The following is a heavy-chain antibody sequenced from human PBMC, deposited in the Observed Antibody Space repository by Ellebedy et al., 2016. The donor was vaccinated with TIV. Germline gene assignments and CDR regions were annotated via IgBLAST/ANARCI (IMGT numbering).Heavy chain of an antibody. D-gene: IGHD5-24*01. V-gene: IGHV3-23*01. J-gene: IGHJ4*02. CDR3: ARQREGYNFHYFDS. CDR1: GFTFSRTA. Sequence: GESLKISXAASGFTFSRTAMSWVRQAPGKGLEWVSVISGSGVTTDYADSVEGRFTISRDNSKNTLILQMNSLRAEDTAEYYCARQREGYNFHYFDSWGQGTLVTVSS. CDR2: ISGSGVTT.